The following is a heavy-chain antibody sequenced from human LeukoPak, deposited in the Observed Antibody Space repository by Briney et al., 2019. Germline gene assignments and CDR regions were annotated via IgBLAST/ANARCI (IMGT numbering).Heavy chain of an antibody. D-gene: IGHD3-3*01. J-gene: IGHJ5*02. V-gene: IGHV4-38-2*02. CDR2: IYHSGST. CDR3: ARSLSSGYDFWSGHYGGWFDP. Sequence: SETLSLTCTVSGYSISSGYYWGWIRQPPGKGLEWIGSIYHSGSTYYNPSLKSRVTISVDTSKNQFSLKLSSVTAADTAVYYCARSLSSGYDFWSGHYGGWFDPWGQGTLVTVSS. CDR1: GYSISSGYY.